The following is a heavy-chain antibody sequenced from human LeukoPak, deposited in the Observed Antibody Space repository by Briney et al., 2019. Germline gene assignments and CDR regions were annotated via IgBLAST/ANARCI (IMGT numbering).Heavy chain of an antibody. J-gene: IGHJ4*02. D-gene: IGHD6-13*01. Sequence: GGSLRLSCAASGFTFSSDGMSWVRQAPGKGLEWVSAISCSGGSTYYADSVKGRFTISRDNSKNTLYLQMNRLRAEDTAVYYCAKMGSSWYVPDYWGQGTLVTVSS. CDR2: ISCSGGST. CDR3: AKMGSSWYVPDY. CDR1: GFTFSSDG. V-gene: IGHV3-23*01.